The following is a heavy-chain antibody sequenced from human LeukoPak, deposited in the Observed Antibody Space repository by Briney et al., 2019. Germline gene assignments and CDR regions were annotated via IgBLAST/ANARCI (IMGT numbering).Heavy chain of an antibody. CDR2: ISYDGSNE. Sequence: PGGSLRLSCAASGLTFSSYPMYWARQAPGKGLEWVAVISYDGSNEYYADSVKGRFTISRDNSKNTLYLQMNSLRAEDTAVYYCASSELRSGYTYGPKDYWGQGTLVTVSS. CDR1: GLTFSSYP. V-gene: IGHV3-30-3*01. CDR3: ASSELRSGYTYGPKDY. J-gene: IGHJ4*02. D-gene: IGHD5-12*01.